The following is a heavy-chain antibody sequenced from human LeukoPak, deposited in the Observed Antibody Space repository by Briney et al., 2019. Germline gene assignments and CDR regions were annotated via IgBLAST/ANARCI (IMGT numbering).Heavy chain of an antibody. V-gene: IGHV3-21*01. CDR2: ISSSKSYI. D-gene: IGHD6-19*01. CDR1: GFSFSSYS. J-gene: IGHJ4*02. Sequence: PGGSLRLSCAASGFSFSSYSMNWVRQAPGKGLEWVSSISSSKSYIFYADSVKGRFTISRDNAKNSLYLQMNSLRDEDTAVYFCARARSSGWVIDSWGQGTLVTVSS. CDR3: ARARSSGWVIDS.